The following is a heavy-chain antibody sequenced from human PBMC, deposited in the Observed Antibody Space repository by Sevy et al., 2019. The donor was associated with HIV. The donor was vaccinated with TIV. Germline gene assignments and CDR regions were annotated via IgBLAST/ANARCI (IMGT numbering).Heavy chain of an antibody. J-gene: IGHJ3*01. Sequence: GGSLRLSCAASGFTFRSYGMHWVRQAPGKGLEWVTFIRYDGSTKYYADSVQGRFTISRDNSKNTVFLQMNSLRSEDTAVYYCAKGLGMNQGALLSDDVWGQGTMVTDSS. V-gene: IGHV3-30*02. CDR1: GFTFRSYG. CDR3: AKGLGMNQGALLSDDV. CDR2: IRYDGSTK. D-gene: IGHD7-27*01.